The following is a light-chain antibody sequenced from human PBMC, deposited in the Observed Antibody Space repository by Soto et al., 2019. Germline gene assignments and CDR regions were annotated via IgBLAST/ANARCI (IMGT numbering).Light chain of an antibody. J-gene: IGKJ4*01. Sequence: EIVMTQSPATLSVPPGERATLSCRASQSVSSYLAWYQQKPGQAPRLLIYDASNRATGIPARFSGSGSGTDFTLTISSPEPEDFAVYYCQQRSNWPLTFGGGTKVDIK. CDR1: QSVSSY. CDR2: DAS. CDR3: QQRSNWPLT. V-gene: IGKV3-11*01.